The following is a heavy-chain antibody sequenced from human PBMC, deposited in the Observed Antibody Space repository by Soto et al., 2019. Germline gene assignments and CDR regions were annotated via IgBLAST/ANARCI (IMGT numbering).Heavy chain of an antibody. CDR3: ARAKSALIDYYYYYYMDV. Sequence: SETLSLTCTVSGGYLSSYYLSWIRPPPGKGLEWIGYIYYSGSTNYNPSLKSRVTISVDTSKNQFSLKLSSVTAADTAVYYCARAKSALIDYYYYYYMDVWGKGTTVTVSS. CDR2: IYYSGST. D-gene: IGHD2-8*01. V-gene: IGHV4-59*08. J-gene: IGHJ6*03. CDR1: GGYLSSYY.